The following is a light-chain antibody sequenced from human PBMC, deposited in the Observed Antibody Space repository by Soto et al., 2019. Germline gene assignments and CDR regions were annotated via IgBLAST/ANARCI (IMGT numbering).Light chain of an antibody. Sequence: NFMLTQPHSVSESPGKTITISCTGNNGNIASHYVQWFQQRPGRAPTTVIYEDNNRPSGVPDRFSASVDGSSNSASLTISGLEPEDEAEYFCQSFGDNAVVFGGGTKLTVL. CDR2: EDN. CDR3: QSFGDNAVV. CDR1: NGNIASHY. V-gene: IGLV6-57*02. J-gene: IGLJ2*01.